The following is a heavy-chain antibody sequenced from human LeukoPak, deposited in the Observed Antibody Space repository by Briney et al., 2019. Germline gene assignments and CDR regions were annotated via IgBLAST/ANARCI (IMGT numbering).Heavy chain of an antibody. V-gene: IGHV4-38-2*01. CDR2: IYHSGST. CDR3: ARHSPEYQLLFGWYFNL. J-gene: IGHJ2*01. Sequence: PSETLSLTCAVSGYSISSGYYWGWIRQPPGKGLEWIGSIYHSGSTYYNPSLKSRVTISVDTSKNQFSLKLSSVTAADTAVYYCARHSPEYQLLFGWYFNLWGRGTLVTVSS. CDR1: GYSISSGYY. D-gene: IGHD2-2*01.